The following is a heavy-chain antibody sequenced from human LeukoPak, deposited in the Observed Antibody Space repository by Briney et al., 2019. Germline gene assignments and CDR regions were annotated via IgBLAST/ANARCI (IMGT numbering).Heavy chain of an antibody. Sequence: GGSLRLSCAASGFTFNRRGMHWVRQAPGKGLEWVAFIRYDGGETFYADSVKGRFTISRDNSKNTLYLQMNSLRAEDTAVYYCAKRGPGSPQSGKYYFDYWGQGTLVTVSS. D-gene: IGHD3-10*01. J-gene: IGHJ4*02. CDR1: GFTFNRRG. V-gene: IGHV3-30*02. CDR3: AKRGPGSPQSGKYYFDY. CDR2: IRYDGGET.